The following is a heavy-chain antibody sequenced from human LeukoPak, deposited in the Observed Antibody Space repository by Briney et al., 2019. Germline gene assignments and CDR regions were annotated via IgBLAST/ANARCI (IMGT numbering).Heavy chain of an antibody. D-gene: IGHD3-16*01. CDR1: GFIFRNYA. V-gene: IGHV3-23*01. CDR3: AKRTVGEGPPFDY. J-gene: IGHJ4*02. Sequence: PGGSLRLSCAASGFIFRNYAMTWVRHAPGKGLEWVSAVSGVGGSTYYADSVKGRFTISRDNSKSTLYLQMNSLSAEDTAVYYCAKRTVGEGPPFDYWGQGTLVTVSS. CDR2: VSGVGGST.